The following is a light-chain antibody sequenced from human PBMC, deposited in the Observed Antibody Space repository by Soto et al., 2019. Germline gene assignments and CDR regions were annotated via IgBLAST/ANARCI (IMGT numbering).Light chain of an antibody. Sequence: DIQMTQSPSSLAASVGDRVTITCRASQGIIDYLAWYQQKPGKAPKLLIYAESTLQSGVPSRFSGSGDGTDLTLTTTSLQPEDAAPYYCQNYNSAPRPFGQGTKVEIK. CDR3: QNYNSAPRP. V-gene: IGKV1-27*01. CDR1: QGIIDY. CDR2: AES. J-gene: IGKJ1*01.